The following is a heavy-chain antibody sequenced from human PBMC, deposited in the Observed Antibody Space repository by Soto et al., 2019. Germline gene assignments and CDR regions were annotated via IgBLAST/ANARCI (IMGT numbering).Heavy chain of an antibody. Sequence: PGGSLRLSCATSGFTFSDYYMSWIRQAPGKGLEWVSYIGTRGNTKYYADSVRGRFTISRDNAKNSLYLQMNSLRADDTAVYYCARDGTEYYGEYYDYWGQGTPGTVS. CDR3: ARDGTEYYGEYYDY. V-gene: IGHV3-11*01. D-gene: IGHD4-17*01. CDR1: GFTFSDYY. J-gene: IGHJ4*02. CDR2: IGTRGNTK.